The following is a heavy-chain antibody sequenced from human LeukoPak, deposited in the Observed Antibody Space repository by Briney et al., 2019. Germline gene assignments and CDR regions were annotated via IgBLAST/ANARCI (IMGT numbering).Heavy chain of an antibody. CDR2: ISSSSRTI. D-gene: IGHD6-13*01. V-gene: IGHV3-48*01. Sequence: GGSLRLSCAASGFTFSSYSMNWVRQAPGKGLEWVSYISSSSRTIYYADSVKGRFTISRDNAKNSLYLQMNSLRAEDTAVYYCARGAAAAPYYFDYWGQGTLVTVSS. CDR3: ARGAAAAPYYFDY. CDR1: GFTFSSYS. J-gene: IGHJ4*02.